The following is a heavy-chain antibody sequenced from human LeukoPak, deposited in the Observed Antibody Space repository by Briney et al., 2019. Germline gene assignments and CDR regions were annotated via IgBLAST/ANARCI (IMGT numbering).Heavy chain of an antibody. J-gene: IGHJ6*03. D-gene: IGHD1-26*01. CDR3: ARDGSYGSTLDYYYYMDV. Sequence: GGSLRLSCAASGFTFSSYSMNWVRQAPGKGLEWVSSISSSSSYIYYADSVKVRFTISRDNAKNSLYLQMNSLRAEDTAVYYCARDGSYGSTLDYYYYMDVWGKGTTVTVSS. V-gene: IGHV3-21*01. CDR1: GFTFSSYS. CDR2: ISSSSSYI.